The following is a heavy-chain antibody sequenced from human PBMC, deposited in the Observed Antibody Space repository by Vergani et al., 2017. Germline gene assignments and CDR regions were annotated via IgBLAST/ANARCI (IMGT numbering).Heavy chain of an antibody. D-gene: IGHD3-10*01. CDR2: IYHSGST. Sequence: QVQLQESGPGLVEPSETLSLTCAVSGYSIRNGYYWGWIRQPPGKGLEWIGSIYHSGSTHYNPSLKSRVTISVDTSKNQFSLNLTSVTAADTAVYYCARGRRDNWYFDLWGRGTLVTVSS. J-gene: IGHJ2*01. V-gene: IGHV4-38-2*01. CDR1: GYSIRNGYY. CDR3: ARGRRDNWYFDL.